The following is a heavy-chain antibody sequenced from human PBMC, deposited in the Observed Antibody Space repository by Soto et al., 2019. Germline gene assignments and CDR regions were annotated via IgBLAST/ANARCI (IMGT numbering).Heavy chain of an antibody. CDR1: RFTFSNAS. CDR3: TTASGIAARTYYYYYYGMDV. CDR2: IKSKTDGGTT. Sequence: GSPKLYSAASRFTFSNASMSWGRQAPGKGLEWVGRIKSKTDGGTTDYAAPVKGRFTISRDDSKNTLYLQMNSLKTEDTAVYYCTTASGIAARTYYYYYYGMDVWGQGT. J-gene: IGHJ6*02. V-gene: IGHV3-15*01. D-gene: IGHD6-6*01.